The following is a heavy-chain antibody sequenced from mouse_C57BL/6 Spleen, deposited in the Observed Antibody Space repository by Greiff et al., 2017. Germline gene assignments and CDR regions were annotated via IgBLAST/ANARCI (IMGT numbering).Heavy chain of an antibody. CDR1: GYAFSSYW. CDR2: IYPGDGAT. Sequence: QVQLQQSGAELVKPGASVKLSCKASGYAFSSYWMNWVKQRPGKGLEWIGQIYPGDGATNYNGKFKGKATLTADKSSSTAYMQLSSLTSEDSAVYCCAREAYGSSDVGFAYWGQGTLVTVSA. D-gene: IGHD1-1*01. V-gene: IGHV1-80*01. CDR3: AREAYGSSDVGFAY. J-gene: IGHJ3*01.